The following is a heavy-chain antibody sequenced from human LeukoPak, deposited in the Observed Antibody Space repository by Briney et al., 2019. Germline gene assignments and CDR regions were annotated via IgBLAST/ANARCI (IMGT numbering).Heavy chain of an antibody. Sequence: GGSLRLSCAASGFTFSSYGMHWVRQAPGKGLEWVAFIRYDGSNKYYADSVKGRFTISRDNSKNTLYLQMNSLRAEDTAVYYCARDRDVDTAMVGRYWGQGTLVTVSS. D-gene: IGHD5-18*01. CDR3: ARDRDVDTAMVGRY. CDR2: IRYDGSNK. V-gene: IGHV3-30*02. CDR1: GFTFSSYG. J-gene: IGHJ4*02.